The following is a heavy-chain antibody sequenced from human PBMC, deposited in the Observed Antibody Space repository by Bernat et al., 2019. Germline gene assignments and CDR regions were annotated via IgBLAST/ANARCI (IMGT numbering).Heavy chain of an antibody. Sequence: QVQLVESGGGLVKPGGSLRLSCAASGFTFSDYYMSWIRQAPGKGLEWVSYIGSSGTYTNYADSVKGRFTISRDNTKNSLFLQMNGLRAEDTAVYYCARDGGQSHGTALYFDYWGQGALVTVSS. CDR2: IGSSGTYT. D-gene: IGHD2-15*01. V-gene: IGHV3-11*05. J-gene: IGHJ4*02. CDR3: ARDGGQSHGTALYFDY. CDR1: GFTFSDYY.